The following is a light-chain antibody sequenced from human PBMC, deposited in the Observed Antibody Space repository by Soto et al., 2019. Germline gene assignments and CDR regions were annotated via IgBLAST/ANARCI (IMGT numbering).Light chain of an antibody. CDR3: QQYNNWPPLT. Sequence: EVVMTQSPATLSVSPGERATLSCRASQSVGSNLAWYQQKPGKAPRLLIYAASTRAKGIPDRFSGSGSGTEFTLAIGSLQSEDFAVYYCQQYNNWPPLTFGGGTKVDI. CDR1: QSVGSN. CDR2: AAS. J-gene: IGKJ4*01. V-gene: IGKV3-15*01.